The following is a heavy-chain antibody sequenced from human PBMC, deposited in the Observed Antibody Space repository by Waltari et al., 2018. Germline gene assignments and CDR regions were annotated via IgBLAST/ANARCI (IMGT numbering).Heavy chain of an antibody. CDR3: ARTSGSADDRGWYFDL. CDR2: IVPIFGTA. D-gene: IGHD1-26*01. J-gene: IGHJ2*01. Sequence: QVQLVQSGAEVKKPGSSVKVSCTAPAGTFRSYAISCLREAPGRGLEWMVGIVPIFGTANYGQKFHGRVTITTDESTSTAYMELSSLRSEDTAVYYCARTSGSADDRGWYFDLWGRGTLVTVSS. CDR1: AGTFRSYA. V-gene: IGHV1-69*05.